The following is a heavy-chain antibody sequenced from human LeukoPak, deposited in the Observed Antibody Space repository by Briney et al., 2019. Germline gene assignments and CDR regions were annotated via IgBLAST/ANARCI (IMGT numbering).Heavy chain of an antibody. J-gene: IGHJ5*02. D-gene: IGHD3-9*01. CDR1: GGSFSGYY. CDR2: INHRGST. V-gene: IGHV4-34*01. CDR3: ARGGIFWAYNWFDP. Sequence: SETLSLTCAVYGGSFSGYYWSWIRQPPGKGLEWIGEINHRGSTNYNPSLKSRVTISVDTSKNQFSLKLSSVTAADTAVYYCARGGIFWAYNWFDPWGQGTLVTVSS.